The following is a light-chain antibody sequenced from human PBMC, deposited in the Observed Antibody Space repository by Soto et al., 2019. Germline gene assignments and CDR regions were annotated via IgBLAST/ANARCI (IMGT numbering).Light chain of an antibody. CDR3: QQSYSGPLT. Sequence: DIQLTQSPSFLSASVGDRVTITCRASYSISSWLAWYQQRPGRAPKVLIYAASSLQSGVPSRFSGIGSGTDFTLSISSLQPEDFATYYCQQSYSGPLTFGGGTKVDIK. CDR1: YSISSW. J-gene: IGKJ4*01. CDR2: AAS. V-gene: IGKV1-39*01.